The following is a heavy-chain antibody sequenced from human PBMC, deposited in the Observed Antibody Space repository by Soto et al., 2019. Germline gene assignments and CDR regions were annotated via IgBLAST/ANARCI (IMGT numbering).Heavy chain of an antibody. CDR2: ISAYNGNT. J-gene: IGHJ6*02. CDR1: GYTFTSYG. CDR3: AMAPRGYSYGYIHYNGMDV. V-gene: IGHV1-18*01. Sequence: ASVKVSCKASGYTFTSYGISWVRQAPGQGLEWMGWISAYNGNTNYAQKLQGRVTMTTDTSTSTAYMELRSLRSDDTAVYYCAMAPRGYSYGYIHYNGMDVWGQGTTVTVS. D-gene: IGHD5-18*01.